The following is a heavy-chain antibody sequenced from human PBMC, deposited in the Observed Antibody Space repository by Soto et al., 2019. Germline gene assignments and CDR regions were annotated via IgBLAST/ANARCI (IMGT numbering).Heavy chain of an antibody. J-gene: IGHJ6*02. CDR3: AKDLKSTAWKVVPAAMSLGYYYYGMDV. CDR2: ISGSGGST. V-gene: IGHV3-23*01. CDR1: GFTFSSYA. Sequence: HPGGSLRLSCAASGFTFSSYAMSWVRQAPGKGLEWVSAISGSGGSTYYADSVKGRFTISRDNSKNTLYLQMNSLRAEDTAVYYCAKDLKSTAWKVVPAAMSLGYYYYGMDVWGQGTTVTVSS. D-gene: IGHD2-2*01.